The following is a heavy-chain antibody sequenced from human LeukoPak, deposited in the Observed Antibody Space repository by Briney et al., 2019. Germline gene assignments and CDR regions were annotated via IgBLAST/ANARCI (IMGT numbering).Heavy chain of an antibody. CDR2: ISYDGSIK. J-gene: IGHJ4*02. Sequence: PGGSLRLSCAASGFTFSGYAIHWVRQAPDKGLEWVAFISYDGSIKYYADSVKGRCTISRDNSKNTLNLQINSLRAEDTAVYYCARDLSEKYSIDYWGQGTLVTVSS. CDR3: ARDLSEKYSIDY. D-gene: IGHD2-15*01. V-gene: IGHV3-30-3*01. CDR1: GFTFSGYA.